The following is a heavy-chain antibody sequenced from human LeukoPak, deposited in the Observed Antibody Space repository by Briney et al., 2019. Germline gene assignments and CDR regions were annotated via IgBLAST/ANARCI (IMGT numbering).Heavy chain of an antibody. Sequence: GGYLRLYCAASGFTFSSYAMSRVRQAPGQELEWVSAISGSGGSTYYADSVKGRFTISRDNSKNTLYLQMNSLRAEDTAVYYCANVHYDSSGYYRWGQGTLVTVSS. CDR3: ANVHYDSSGYYR. CDR1: GFTFSSYA. J-gene: IGHJ4*02. D-gene: IGHD3-22*01. CDR2: ISGSGGST. V-gene: IGHV3-23*01.